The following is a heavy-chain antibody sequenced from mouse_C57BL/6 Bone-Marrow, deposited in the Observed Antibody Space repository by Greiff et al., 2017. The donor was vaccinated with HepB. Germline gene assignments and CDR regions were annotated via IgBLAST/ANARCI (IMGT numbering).Heavy chain of an antibody. J-gene: IGHJ4*01. Sequence: EVKLVESGGDLVKPGGSLKLSCAASGFTFSSYGMSWVRQTPDTRLEWVATISSGGSYTYYPDSVKGRFTISRDNAKNTLYRQMSGLKSEDTAMYYCARAGSPYAMGYWGQGTSVTVSS. CDR1: GFTFSSYG. CDR3: ARAGSPYAMGY. CDR2: ISSGGSYT. V-gene: IGHV5-6*01.